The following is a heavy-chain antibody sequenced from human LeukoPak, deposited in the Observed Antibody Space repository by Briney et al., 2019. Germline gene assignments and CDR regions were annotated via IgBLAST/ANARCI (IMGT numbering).Heavy chain of an antibody. J-gene: IGHJ4*02. CDR1: GYTFTSYG. CDR3: ARGIEGLAYCGGDCGYYFDY. D-gene: IGHD2-21*01. V-gene: IGHV1-18*01. Sequence: ASVKVSCKASGYTFTSYGISWVRQAPGQGLEWMGWISAYNGNTNYAQKLQGRVTMTTDTSTSTAYMELRSLRSDDTAVYYCARGIEGLAYCGGDCGYYFDYWGQGTLVTVSS. CDR2: ISAYNGNT.